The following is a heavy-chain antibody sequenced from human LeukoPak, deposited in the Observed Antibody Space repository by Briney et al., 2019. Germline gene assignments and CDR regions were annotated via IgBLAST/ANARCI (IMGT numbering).Heavy chain of an antibody. CDR1: GGSVNSKNW. CDR2: INHAGTT. V-gene: IGHV4-4*02. J-gene: IGHJ4*02. D-gene: IGHD3-10*01. Sequence: SETLSLTCTVSGGSVNSKNWWNWVRQPPGQGLECIGDINHAGTTNYNPSLESRVTISIDKSKNRFSLRLTSVAAADTAVYYCATDLGEGGNWGQGTLVTVSS. CDR3: ATDLGEGGN.